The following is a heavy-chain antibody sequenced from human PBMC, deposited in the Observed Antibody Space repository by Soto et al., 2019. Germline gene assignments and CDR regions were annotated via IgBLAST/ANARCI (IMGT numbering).Heavy chain of an antibody. D-gene: IGHD5-18*01. Sequence: SETLSLTCTVSGGSISSYYWSWIRQPPGKGLEWIGYIYYSGSTNYNPSLKSRVTISVDTSKNQFSLKLSSVTAADTAVYYCARHTGERGYSYGRYWFDPWGQGTLVTVSS. J-gene: IGHJ5*02. V-gene: IGHV4-59*08. CDR2: IYYSGST. CDR3: ARHTGERGYSYGRYWFDP. CDR1: GGSISSYY.